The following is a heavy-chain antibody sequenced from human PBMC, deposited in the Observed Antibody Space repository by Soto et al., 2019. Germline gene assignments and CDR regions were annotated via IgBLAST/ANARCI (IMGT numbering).Heavy chain of an antibody. V-gene: IGHV1-69*08. J-gene: IGHJ4*02. CDR2: IIPILGIA. D-gene: IGHD5-12*01. CDR1: GGTFSSYT. CDR3: ARDPDGYKDYY. Sequence: QVQLVQSGAEVKKPGSSVKVSCKASGGTFSSYTISWVRQAPGQGLEWMGRIIPILGIANYAQKFQGRVTITADKSTSTAYLGLSSLRSEDTAVYYWARDPDGYKDYYWGQGTLVTVSS.